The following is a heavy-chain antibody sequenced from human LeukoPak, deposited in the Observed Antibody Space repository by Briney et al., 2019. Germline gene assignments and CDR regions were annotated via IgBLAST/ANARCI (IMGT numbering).Heavy chain of an antibody. CDR2: SRNKANSYTT. CDR1: GFTFSRHW. CDR3: ARIGRNSYLDY. V-gene: IGHV3-72*01. D-gene: IGHD4-23*01. J-gene: IGHJ4*02. Sequence: GGSLRLSCAASGFTFSRHWMYWVRQAPGKGLEWVGRSRNKANSYTTEYAASVKGRFTISRDDPKNSLYLQMNSLKTEDTAVYYCARIGRNSYLDYWGQGTLVTVSS.